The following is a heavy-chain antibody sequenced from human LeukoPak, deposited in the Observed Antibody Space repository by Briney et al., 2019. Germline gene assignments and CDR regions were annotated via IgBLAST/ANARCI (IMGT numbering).Heavy chain of an antibody. CDR1: GLTVSSNY. CDR2: MYSSGSA. J-gene: IGHJ4*02. Sequence: GGSLRLSCVASGLTVSSNYMSWVRQAPGKGLEWVAVMYSSGSAYYADSVKARFTISRDTSKNTVYFQMSSLRAEDTAVYYCASGSSSWRAPFDYWGQGSLVTVSS. D-gene: IGHD6-13*01. V-gene: IGHV3-66*01. CDR3: ASGSSSWRAPFDY.